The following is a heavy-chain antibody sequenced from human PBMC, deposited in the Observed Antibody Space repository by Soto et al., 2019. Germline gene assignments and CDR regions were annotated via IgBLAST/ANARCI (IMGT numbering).Heavy chain of an antibody. CDR1: FA. CDR3: ASKPAWTRASEI. J-gene: IGHJ3*02. Sequence: FARRWISKTPGKGLEWVAVISYDGSNKYYADSVKGRFTISRDNSKNTLYLQMNSLRAEDTSVYYCASKPAWTRASEIWVQGTMVPV. V-gene: IGHV3-30-3*01. D-gene: IGHD5-12*01. CDR2: ISYDGSNK.